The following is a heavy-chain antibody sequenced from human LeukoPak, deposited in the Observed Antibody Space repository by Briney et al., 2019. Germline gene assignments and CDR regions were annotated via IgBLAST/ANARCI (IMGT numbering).Heavy chain of an antibody. CDR3: ARDQKTSYGYSYGLWYFDL. CDR2: IYYSGST. D-gene: IGHD5-18*01. V-gene: IGHV4-31*03. CDR1: GGSISSGGYY. Sequence: SETLSLTCTVSGGSISSGGYYWSWIRQHPGKGLEWIGYIYYSGSTYYNPSLKSRVTISVDTSKNQFSLKLSSVTAADTAVYYCARDQKTSYGYSYGLWYFDLWGRGTLVTVSS. J-gene: IGHJ2*01.